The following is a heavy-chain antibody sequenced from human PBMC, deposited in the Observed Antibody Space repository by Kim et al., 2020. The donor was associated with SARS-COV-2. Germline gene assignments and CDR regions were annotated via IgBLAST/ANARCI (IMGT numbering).Heavy chain of an antibody. CDR3: ARGNIVVVPAANGYYFDY. CDR2: MSSSSSYI. Sequence: GGSLRLSCAASGFTFSSYSMNWVPQAPGKGLEWVSSMSSSSSYIYYADSVKGRFTISRDNAKNSLYLQMNSLRAEDTAVYYCARGNIVVVPAANGYYFDYWGQGTLVTVSS. CDR1: GFTFSSYS. V-gene: IGHV3-21*01. J-gene: IGHJ4*02. D-gene: IGHD2-2*01.